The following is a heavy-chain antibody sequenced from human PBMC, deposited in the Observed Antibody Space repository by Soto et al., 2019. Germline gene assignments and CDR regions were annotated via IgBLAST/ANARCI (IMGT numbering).Heavy chain of an antibody. V-gene: IGHV1-2*04. J-gene: IGHJ3*02. Sequence: ASVKVSCKASGYTFTGYYMHWVRQAPGQGLEWMGWINPNSGGTNYAQKFQGWVTMTRDTSISTAYMELSRLRSDDTAVYYCASCLGSSDGMADNDAFDIWGQGTMVTVSS. CDR1: GYTFTGYY. CDR2: INPNSGGT. CDR3: ASCLGSSDGMADNDAFDI. D-gene: IGHD3-16*01.